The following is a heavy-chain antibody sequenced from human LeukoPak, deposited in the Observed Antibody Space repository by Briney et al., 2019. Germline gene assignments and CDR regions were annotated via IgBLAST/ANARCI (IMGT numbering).Heavy chain of an antibody. Sequence: GGSLRLSCAASGFTVSSKYMSWVRQAPGKGLEWVANIKQDGSEKYYVDSVKGRFTISRDNAKNSLYLQMNSLRAEDTAVYYCARDQRVSGPPFDYWGQGTLVTVSS. CDR2: IKQDGSEK. J-gene: IGHJ4*02. CDR3: ARDQRVSGPPFDY. CDR1: GFTVSSKY. D-gene: IGHD2-15*01. V-gene: IGHV3-7*01.